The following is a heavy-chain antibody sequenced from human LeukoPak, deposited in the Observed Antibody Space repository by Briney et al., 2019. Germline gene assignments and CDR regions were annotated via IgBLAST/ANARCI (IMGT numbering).Heavy chain of an antibody. CDR3: ARTVCSSTSCYARYYYYMDV. CDR2: IRYDGSNK. J-gene: IGHJ6*03. Sequence: GGSLRLSCAASGFTFSSYGMHWVRQAPGKGLEWVAFIRYDGSNKYYADSVKGRFTISRDNSKNTLYLQMNSLRAEDTAVYYCARTVCSSTSCYARYYYYMDVWGKGTTVTVSS. V-gene: IGHV3-30*02. D-gene: IGHD2-2*01. CDR1: GFTFSSYG.